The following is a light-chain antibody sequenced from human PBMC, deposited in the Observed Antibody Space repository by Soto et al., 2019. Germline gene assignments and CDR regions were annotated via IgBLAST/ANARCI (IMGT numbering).Light chain of an antibody. CDR1: QSVSSY. V-gene: IGKV3-11*01. CDR3: QQCSNGLP. CDR2: DAS. Sequence: DIVLAQSPATLSFSPGERATLSCRASQSVSSYLAWYQQKPGQAPRLLIYDASNRATGIPARLSGSGSGTEFTLNISSLEPEDFAVYYGQQCSNGLPFARGTKVDIX. J-gene: IGKJ4*01.